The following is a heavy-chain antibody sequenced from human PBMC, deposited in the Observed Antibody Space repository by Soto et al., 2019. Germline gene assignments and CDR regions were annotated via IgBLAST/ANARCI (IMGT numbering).Heavy chain of an antibody. Sequence: PGGSLRLSCAASGFTFSSYGMHWVRQAPGKGLEWVANINQDGSDDYYVESLKGRFTISRDNANNSLYLQIHGLTAEDTGLYYCARGVGRDSDIYYDWFDTWGRGTQVTVSS. J-gene: IGHJ5*02. CDR1: GFTFSSYG. V-gene: IGHV3-7*04. D-gene: IGHD1-26*01. CDR3: ARGVGRDSDIYYDWFDT. CDR2: INQDGSDD.